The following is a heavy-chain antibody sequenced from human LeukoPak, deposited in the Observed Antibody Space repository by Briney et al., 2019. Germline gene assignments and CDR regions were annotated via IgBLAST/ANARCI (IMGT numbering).Heavy chain of an antibody. Sequence: ASVKVSCKASGYTFTSYAMHWVRQAPGQRLEWMGWINAGNGNTKYSQKFQGRVTITRDTSASTAYMELSSLRSEDTAVYYCARAKIYSNYGFDPWGQGTLVTVSS. V-gene: IGHV1-3*01. J-gene: IGHJ5*02. CDR2: INAGNGNT. D-gene: IGHD4-11*01. CDR3: ARAKIYSNYGFDP. CDR1: GYTFTSYA.